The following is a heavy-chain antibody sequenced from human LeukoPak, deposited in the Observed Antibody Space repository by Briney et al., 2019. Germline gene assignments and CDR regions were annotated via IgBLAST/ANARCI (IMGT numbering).Heavy chain of an antibody. CDR2: IYYSGST. CDR1: GGSISSSSYY. Sequence: PSETLSLTCTVSGGSISSSSYYWGWIRQPPGKGLEWIGSIYYSGSTYYNPSLKSRVTISVDTSKNQFSLKLSSVTAADTAVYYCARRDITMVRGAMIDYWGQGTLVTVSS. D-gene: IGHD3-10*01. CDR3: ARRDITMVRGAMIDY. V-gene: IGHV4-39*01. J-gene: IGHJ4*02.